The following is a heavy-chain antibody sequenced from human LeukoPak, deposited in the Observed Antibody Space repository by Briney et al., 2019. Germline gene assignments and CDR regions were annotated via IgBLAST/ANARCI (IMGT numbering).Heavy chain of an antibody. CDR1: GGSISSSSYY. Sequence: SETLSLTCTVSGGSISSSSYYWDWIRQPPGKGLEWIGSIYYSGSTYYNPSLKSRVTISVDTSKNQFSLKLSSVTAADTAVYYCARQGAVAGWFDPWGQGTLVTVSS. V-gene: IGHV4-39*01. CDR3: ARQGAVAGWFDP. CDR2: IYYSGST. J-gene: IGHJ5*02. D-gene: IGHD6-19*01.